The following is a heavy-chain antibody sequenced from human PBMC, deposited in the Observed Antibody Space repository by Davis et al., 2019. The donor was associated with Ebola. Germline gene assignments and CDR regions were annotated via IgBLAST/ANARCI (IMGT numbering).Heavy chain of an antibody. CDR1: GGSFSGYY. Sequence: PSETLSLTCAVYGGSFSGYYWSWIRQPPGKGLEWIGEINHSGSTNYNPSLKSRVTISVDTSKNQFSLKLSSVTAADTAVYYCARDSSGWGYWYFDLWGRGTLVTVSS. D-gene: IGHD6-19*01. CDR2: INHSGST. J-gene: IGHJ2*01. V-gene: IGHV4-34*01. CDR3: ARDSSGWGYWYFDL.